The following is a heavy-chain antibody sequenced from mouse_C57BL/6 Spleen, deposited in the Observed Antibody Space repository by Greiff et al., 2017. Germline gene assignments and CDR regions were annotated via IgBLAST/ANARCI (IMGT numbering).Heavy chain of an antibody. CDR1: GYTFTDYY. Sequence: QVHVKQSGAELVKPGASVKISCKASGYTFTDYYLNWVKQRPGQGLEWIGKIGPGSGSPYYNEKFKGKATLTADNSSITAYMQLSSLASEDSSVYYSAGYYDEHFDYWGQGTTLTVSS. D-gene: IGHD2-4*01. J-gene: IGHJ2*01. CDR2: IGPGSGSP. V-gene: IGHV1-77*01. CDR3: AGYYDEHFDY.